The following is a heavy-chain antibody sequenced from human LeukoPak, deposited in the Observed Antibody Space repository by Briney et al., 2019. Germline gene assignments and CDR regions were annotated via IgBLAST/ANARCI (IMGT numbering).Heavy chain of an antibody. Sequence: GGSLRLSCAASGFTFSSYAMSWVRQAPGKGLEWVSAISGSGGSTYYADSVKGRFTISRDNSKNTLYLQMNSLRAEDTAVYYCASLGILLWFGESRDYWGQGTLVTVSP. J-gene: IGHJ4*02. D-gene: IGHD3-10*01. CDR1: GFTFSSYA. V-gene: IGHV3-23*01. CDR2: ISGSGGST. CDR3: ASLGILLWFGESRDY.